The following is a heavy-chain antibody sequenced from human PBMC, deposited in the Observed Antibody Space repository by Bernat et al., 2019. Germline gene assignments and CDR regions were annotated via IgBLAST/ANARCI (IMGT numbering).Heavy chain of an antibody. Sequence: QLQLQESGPGLVKPSETLSLTCTVSGGSISSSSYYWGWIRQPPGKGLEWIGSIYYSGSTYYNPSLKSRVTISVDTSKNQFSLKLSSVTAADTAVYYCAGMREGWYDFDYLGQGTLVTVS. CDR3: AGMREGWYDFDY. J-gene: IGHJ4*02. D-gene: IGHD6-19*01. CDR1: GGSISSSSYY. CDR2: IYYSGST. V-gene: IGHV4-39*01.